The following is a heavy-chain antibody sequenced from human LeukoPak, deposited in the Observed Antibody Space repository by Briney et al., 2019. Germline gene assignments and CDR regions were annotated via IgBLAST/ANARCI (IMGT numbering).Heavy chain of an antibody. D-gene: IGHD6-19*01. V-gene: IGHV4-59*01. CDR3: ARGSGWNGVDY. J-gene: IGHJ4*02. CDR1: GGSISSYY. Sequence: SETLSLTCTVSGGSISSYYWSWIRQPPGKGLEWIGYIYYSGSTNYNPSLKSRVTISVDTSKNQFSLKLSSVTAADTAVYYCARGSGWNGVDYWGQGTLVTVSS. CDR2: IYYSGST.